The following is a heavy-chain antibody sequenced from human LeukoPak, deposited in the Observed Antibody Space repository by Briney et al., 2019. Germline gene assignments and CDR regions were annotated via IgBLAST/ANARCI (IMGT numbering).Heavy chain of an antibody. V-gene: IGHV4-34*01. D-gene: IGHD3-10*01. Sequence: SETLSLTCGVFGASFSHYYWSWIRQSPGKGLEWIGEINHGGSTNYNPSLKSRVTISVDTSKNQFSLRLTSVTAADTAVYFCARHGYGSQGNWFGPWGQGPLVTVSS. CDR2: INHGGST. CDR3: ARHGYGSQGNWFGP. CDR1: GASFSHYY. J-gene: IGHJ5*02.